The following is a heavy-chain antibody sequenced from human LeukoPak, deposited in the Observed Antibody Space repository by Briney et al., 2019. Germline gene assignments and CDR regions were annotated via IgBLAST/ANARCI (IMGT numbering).Heavy chain of an antibody. CDR1: GYTFTGYY. CDR3: ARGGDGYNWFNLDP. J-gene: IGHJ5*02. CDR2: INLKSGGT. Sequence: GASVKVSCKASGYTFTGYYMHWVRQAPGQGLEWMGWINLKSGGTNSAEKFQVRVTMTRDTTTSTAYMELSRLRFDDTAVYYCARGGDGYNWFNLDPWGQGTLVTVSS. V-gene: IGHV1-2*02. D-gene: IGHD5-24*01.